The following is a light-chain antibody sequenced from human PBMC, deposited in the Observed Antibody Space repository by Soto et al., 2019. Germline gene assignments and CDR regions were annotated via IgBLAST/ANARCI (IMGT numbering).Light chain of an antibody. CDR1: SSDIGRYDY. V-gene: IGLV2-14*03. J-gene: IGLJ3*02. CDR3: GSYTSATTWV. Sequence: QSVLTQPPSESGTPGQSITISCTGTSSDIGRYDYVSWYQQFPGKAPKLMIYRVINRPSGVSDRFSGSKSGNSASLSISGLQPEDEASYFCGSYTSATTWVFGGGTKLTVL. CDR2: RVI.